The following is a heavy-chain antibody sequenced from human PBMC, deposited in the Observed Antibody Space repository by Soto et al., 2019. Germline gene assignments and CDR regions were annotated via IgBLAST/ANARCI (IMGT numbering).Heavy chain of an antibody. J-gene: IGHJ4*02. V-gene: IGHV3-7*05. CDR3: ARARPAAAIDY. D-gene: IGHD2-2*01. Sequence: GGSLSLSCAASGFTFSSYWMSWVRQAPGKGLEWVANIKQDGSEKYYVDSVKGRFTISRDNAKNSLYLQMNSLRAEDTAVYYCARARPAAAIDYWGQGTLVTVSS. CDR1: GFTFSSYW. CDR2: IKQDGSEK.